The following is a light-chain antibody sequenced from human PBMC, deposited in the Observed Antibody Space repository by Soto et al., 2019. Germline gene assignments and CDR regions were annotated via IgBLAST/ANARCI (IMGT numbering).Light chain of an antibody. CDR2: AAS. CDR3: RQYGSSPTT. V-gene: IGKV1-39*01. J-gene: IGKJ1*01. Sequence: DIQMTQSPSSLSASVGDRVTITCRASQSISSYLNWYQQKPGKAPKLLIYAASSLQSGVPSRFSGSGSGTDFTLTISSLQPEDSAVYQCRQYGSSPTTFGQGTKVDIK. CDR1: QSISSY.